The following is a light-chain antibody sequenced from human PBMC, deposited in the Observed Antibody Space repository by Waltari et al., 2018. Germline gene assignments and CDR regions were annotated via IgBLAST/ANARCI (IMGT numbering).Light chain of an antibody. J-gene: IGLJ2*01. V-gene: IGLV3-19*01. CDR2: GEN. CDR1: SLRGYY. Sequence: SSELTQDPAVSVALGQTVRITCQGDSLRGYYASLYQQKPGQSPLLVIYGENSRPPGIPDRFSGSNSRNTASLTITGAQAEDEADYYCNSRDSSGSRVVFGGGTKLTVL. CDR3: NSRDSSGSRVV.